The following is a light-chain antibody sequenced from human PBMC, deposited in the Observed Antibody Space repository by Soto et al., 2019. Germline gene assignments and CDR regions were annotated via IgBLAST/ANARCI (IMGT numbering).Light chain of an antibody. CDR3: SAYTSRRLYYV. CDR2: EVS. CDR1: SRDVGGYDY. Sequence: QSVLTQPASVSGSLGQSITISCTGTSRDVGGYDYVSWFQHHPGKVPSVMIYEVSNRPSGVSNRFSGSKSGNTASLTISGLQAEDEVDYYCSAYTSRRLYYVFGTGTKLTVL. V-gene: IGLV2-14*01. J-gene: IGLJ1*01.